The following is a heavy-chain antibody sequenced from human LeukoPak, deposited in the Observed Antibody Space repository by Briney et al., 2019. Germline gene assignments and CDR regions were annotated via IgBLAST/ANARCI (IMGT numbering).Heavy chain of an antibody. D-gene: IGHD1-26*01. CDR2: INYSAST. Sequence: PSVTLSLTCAVYGGSFSGYYWSWIRQPPGKGLEWIGEINYSASTNYNPSLKSRVTISVDTSKNQFPLKLSSVTAADTAVYYCARVGYSGTYGYWGQGTLVTVSS. V-gene: IGHV4-34*01. CDR1: GGSFSGYY. J-gene: IGHJ4*02. CDR3: ARVGYSGTYGY.